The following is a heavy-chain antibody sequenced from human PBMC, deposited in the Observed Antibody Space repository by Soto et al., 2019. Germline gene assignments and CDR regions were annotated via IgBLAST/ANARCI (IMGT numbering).Heavy chain of an antibody. D-gene: IGHD2-15*01. CDR3: THRLVGSGQGY. CDR2: IHWNDDN. Sequence: QITLEETGPTLVKPTQTLTLTCTFSGFSLTTGRVGVGWIRQPPGKALEWLAVIHWNDDNHYSPSLKSRLTFTXXTSKNPVVLTLTNMDPVDTATYYCTHRLVGSGQGYWGQGTLVTVSS. V-gene: IGHV2-5*01. J-gene: IGHJ4*02. CDR1: GFSLTTGRVG.